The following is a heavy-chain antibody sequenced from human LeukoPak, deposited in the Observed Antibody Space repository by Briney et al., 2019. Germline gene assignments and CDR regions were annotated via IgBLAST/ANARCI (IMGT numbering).Heavy chain of an antibody. Sequence: PSETLSLTCAVYGESFSGYYWSWIRQPRGKGLEWIGEISHSGSTNYNPSLKSRVTISVDASKNQFSLKLSSVTAADTAVYYCARHGYCSGGSCDSAFTYRWFDPWGQGSLVTVSS. CDR2: ISHSGST. D-gene: IGHD2-15*01. CDR3: ARHGYCSGGSCDSAFTYRWFDP. J-gene: IGHJ5*02. CDR1: GESFSGYY. V-gene: IGHV4-34*01.